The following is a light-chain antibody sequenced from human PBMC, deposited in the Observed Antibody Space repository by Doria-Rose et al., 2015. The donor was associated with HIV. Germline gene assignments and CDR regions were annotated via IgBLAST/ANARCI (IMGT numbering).Light chain of an antibody. Sequence: TQSPGTLSLSPGERATLSCRASQSVSANYLAWYQQRPGQSPRLLIYGASSSATDTPDRFSGSGSGTDFTLTISRLEPEDFAVYYCHQYASSRTFGQGTKVEIK. CDR2: GAS. J-gene: IGKJ1*01. CDR3: HQYASSRT. V-gene: IGKV3-20*01. CDR1: QSVSANY.